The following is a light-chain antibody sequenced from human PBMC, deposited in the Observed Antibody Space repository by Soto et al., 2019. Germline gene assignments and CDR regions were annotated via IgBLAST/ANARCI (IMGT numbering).Light chain of an antibody. CDR3: HHYSNWPPYT. CDR1: QSVSSD. Sequence: EIVMTQSPDTLSVSPGERAAVSCRTSQSVSSDLAWYQQKPGQAPRLLIYGASNRATGIPARFSGSGSGTEFTLTISSLQSEDFAVYYCHHYSNWPPYTFGQGTKLEIK. CDR2: GAS. V-gene: IGKV3D-15*01. J-gene: IGKJ2*01.